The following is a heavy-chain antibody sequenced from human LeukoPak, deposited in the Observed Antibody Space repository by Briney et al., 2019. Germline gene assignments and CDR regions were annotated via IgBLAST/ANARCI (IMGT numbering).Heavy chain of an antibody. Sequence: GGSLRLSCAASGFTFSSYSMNWVRQAPGKGLEWVSSISSSSSYIYYADSVKGRFTISRDNAKNSLYLQMNSLRAEDTAVYYCARVRSGSYYSELDHWGQGTLVTVSS. CDR1: GFTFSSYS. V-gene: IGHV3-21*01. CDR2: ISSSSSYI. D-gene: IGHD1-26*01. CDR3: ARVRSGSYYSELDH. J-gene: IGHJ4*02.